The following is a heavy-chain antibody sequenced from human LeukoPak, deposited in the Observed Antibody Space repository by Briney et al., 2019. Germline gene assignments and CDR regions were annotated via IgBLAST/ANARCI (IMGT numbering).Heavy chain of an antibody. V-gene: IGHV4-39*01. CDR3: ASGRVSGFWSGTPLDY. Sequence: SETLSLTCTVSGGSISSSSYYWGWIRQPPGKGLEWIGSIYYSWSTYYNPSLQSRVTISVDTSKDQFSLKLSSVTAADTAVYYCASGRVSGFWSGTPLDYWGQGTLVTVSS. CDR1: GGSISSSSYY. CDR2: IYYSWST. J-gene: IGHJ4*02. D-gene: IGHD3-3*01.